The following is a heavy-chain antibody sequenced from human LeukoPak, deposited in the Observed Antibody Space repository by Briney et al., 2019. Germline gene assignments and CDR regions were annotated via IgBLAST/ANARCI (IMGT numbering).Heavy chain of an antibody. Sequence: GGSLRPSCAASGFAFSSYWMSWVRQAPGKGLEWVANIKQDGSEKYYVDSVKGRFTISRDNAKNSLYLQMNSLRAEDTAVYYCARDYDYYDSSGYLTHFDYWGQGTLVTVSS. J-gene: IGHJ4*02. D-gene: IGHD3-22*01. V-gene: IGHV3-7*01. CDR1: GFAFSSYW. CDR2: IKQDGSEK. CDR3: ARDYDYYDSSGYLTHFDY.